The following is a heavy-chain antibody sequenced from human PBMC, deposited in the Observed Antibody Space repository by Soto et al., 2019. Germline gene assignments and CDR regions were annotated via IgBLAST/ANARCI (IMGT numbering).Heavy chain of an antibody. D-gene: IGHD5-18*01. V-gene: IGHV1-69*01. J-gene: IGHJ4*02. CDR2: IIPIFGTA. CDR3: AYLEDTAAPFDY. CDR1: GGTFSSYA. Sequence: QVQLVQSGAEVKKPGSSVKVSCKASGGTFSSYAISWVRQAPGQGLEWMGGIIPIFGTANYAQKFQGRVTITADESMSTPYMELSSLRSEATAVYYCAYLEDTAAPFDYWGQGTLVTVSA.